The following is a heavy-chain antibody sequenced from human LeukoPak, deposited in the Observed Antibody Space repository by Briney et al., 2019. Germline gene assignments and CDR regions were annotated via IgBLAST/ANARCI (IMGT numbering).Heavy chain of an antibody. Sequence: PGGSLRLSCSASGFTFISYAIHWVRQAPGKGLEYVSGISNNGGSKYYADSVKGRFTISRDNSKNTLYLQMSSLRAEDTAVYYCVKGGYSSSWSLFDYWGQGTLVTVS. V-gene: IGHV3-64D*06. J-gene: IGHJ4*02. CDR1: GFTFISYA. CDR2: ISNNGGSK. D-gene: IGHD6-13*01. CDR3: VKGGYSSSWSLFDY.